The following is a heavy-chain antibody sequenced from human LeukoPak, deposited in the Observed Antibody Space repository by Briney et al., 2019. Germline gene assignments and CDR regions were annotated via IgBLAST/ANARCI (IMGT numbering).Heavy chain of an antibody. CDR3: ARSQLLTALSPFDI. D-gene: IGHD2-2*01. CDR2: IRSTANGYAT. CDR1: GFTFSGSA. J-gene: IGHJ3*02. V-gene: IGHV3-73*01. Sequence: GGSLRLSCAASGFTFSGSALHWVRQASGKGLEWVGRIRSTANGYATAYAASVKGRFTISRDDSKNTAYLQMDSLKTEDTAVYYCARSQLLTALSPFDIWGQGTMVTVSS.